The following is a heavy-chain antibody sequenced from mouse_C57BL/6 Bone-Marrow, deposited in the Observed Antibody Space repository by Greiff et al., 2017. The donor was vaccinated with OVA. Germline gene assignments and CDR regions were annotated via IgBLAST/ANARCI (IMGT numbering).Heavy chain of an antibody. Sequence: GFTFTDYYMSWVRQPPGKALEWLGFIRNKANGYTTEYSASVKGRFTISRVNSQSILYLQMNALRAEDSATYYCARYSRNEYYFDYWGQGTTLTVSS. CDR2: IRNKANGYTT. CDR3: ARYSRNEYYFDY. CDR1: GFTFTDYY. J-gene: IGHJ2*01. V-gene: IGHV7-3*01. D-gene: IGHD2-1*01.